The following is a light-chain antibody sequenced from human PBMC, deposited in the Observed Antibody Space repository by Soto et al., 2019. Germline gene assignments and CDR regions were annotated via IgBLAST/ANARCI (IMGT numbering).Light chain of an antibody. CDR3: QQYGDSPKT. Sequence: EIVLTQSPGTLSLSPGERVTLSCRATQSIRSNYLAWYQQKPGQAPRLLIYGASSRATGIPDRITGSGSGTDFTLTISRLEPGDSAVYYCQQYGDSPKTFGQGTKLEIK. CDR2: GAS. V-gene: IGKV3-20*01. CDR1: QSIRSNY. J-gene: IGKJ2*01.